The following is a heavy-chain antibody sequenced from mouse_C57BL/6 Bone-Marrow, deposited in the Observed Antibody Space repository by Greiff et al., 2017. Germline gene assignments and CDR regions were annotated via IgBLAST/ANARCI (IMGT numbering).Heavy chain of an antibody. CDR2: IYPGNGDT. CDR3: ARTHYYGSSYGYWYFDV. CDR1: GYTFTSYN. Sequence: QVQLQQSGAELVRPGASVKMSCKASGYTFTSYNMHWVKQTPRQGLEWIGAIYPGNGDTSYNQKFKGKATLTVDKSSSTAYMQLSSLTSEDSAVYFCARTHYYGSSYGYWYFDVWGTGTTVTVSS. J-gene: IGHJ1*03. V-gene: IGHV1-12*01. D-gene: IGHD1-1*01.